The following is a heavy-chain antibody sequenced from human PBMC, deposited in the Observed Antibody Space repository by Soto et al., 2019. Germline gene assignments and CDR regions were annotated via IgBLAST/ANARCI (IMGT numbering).Heavy chain of an antibody. D-gene: IGHD3-22*01. J-gene: IGHJ4*02. V-gene: IGHV1-58*01. CDR1: GFTFPSSA. Sequence: QMQLVQSGPEVKKPGTSVKVSCKASGFTFPSSAVQWVRQARGQRLEWIARIVVGSGNTNYAQKFQERLTISRDMSTNTAYMELSSLRSEDTAVYYCAAVPYYYATSGTYFDYWGQGTLVTVSS. CDR2: IVVGSGNT. CDR3: AAVPYYYATSGTYFDY.